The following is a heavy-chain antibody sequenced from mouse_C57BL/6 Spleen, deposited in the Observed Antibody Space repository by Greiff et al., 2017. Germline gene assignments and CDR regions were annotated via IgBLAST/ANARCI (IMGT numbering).Heavy chain of an antibody. CDR2: ISSGSSTI. J-gene: IGHJ4*01. Sequence: EVHLVESGGGLVKPGGSLKLSCAASGFTFSDYGMHWVRQAPEKGLEWVAYISSGSSTIYYADTVKGRFTISRDNAKNTLFLQMTSLRSEDTARYYCARKGGNYAMDYWGQGTSVTVSS. D-gene: IGHD2-1*01. CDR1: GFTFSDYG. V-gene: IGHV5-17*01. CDR3: ARKGGNYAMDY.